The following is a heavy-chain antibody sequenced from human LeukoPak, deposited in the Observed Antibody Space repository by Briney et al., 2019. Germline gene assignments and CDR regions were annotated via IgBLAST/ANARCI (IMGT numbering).Heavy chain of an antibody. CDR3: AREDPQTTAPEGMDV. D-gene: IGHD4-17*01. Sequence: PSETLSLTCTVSGASISRYYWSWIRQPAGKGLEWIGRIYTSGSANNNPSLNSRVFMSVDTSKNQFSLQLRSVTAADTAVYYCAREDPQTTAPEGMDVWGQGTTVTVSS. V-gene: IGHV4-4*07. J-gene: IGHJ6*02. CDR1: GASISRYY. CDR2: IYTSGSA.